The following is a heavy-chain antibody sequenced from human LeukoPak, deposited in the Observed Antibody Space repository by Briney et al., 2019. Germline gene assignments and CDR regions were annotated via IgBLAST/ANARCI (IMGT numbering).Heavy chain of an antibody. Sequence: SETLSLTCTVSGGSISSYYWSWIRQPPGKGLEWIGYIYYSGSTNYNPSLKSRATISVDTSKNQFSLKLSSVTAADTAVYYYAREAVAADGGFFDYWGQGTLVTVSS. J-gene: IGHJ4*02. V-gene: IGHV4-59*01. CDR2: IYYSGST. CDR3: AREAVAADGGFFDY. CDR1: GGSISSYY. D-gene: IGHD6-19*01.